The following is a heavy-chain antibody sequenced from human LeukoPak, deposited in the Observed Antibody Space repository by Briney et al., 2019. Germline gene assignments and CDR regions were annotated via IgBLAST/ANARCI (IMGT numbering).Heavy chain of an antibody. CDR1: GFTFSSYA. Sequence: GGSLRLSCAASGFTFSSYAMSWVRQAPGKGLEWVSATSGSGDSTYYADSVKGRFSISRDNSKNTLYLQMNSLRAEDTAVYYCARGGSYPNDPFDIWGQGTMVTV. D-gene: IGHD1-26*01. V-gene: IGHV3-23*01. J-gene: IGHJ3*02. CDR3: ARGGSYPNDPFDI. CDR2: TSGSGDST.